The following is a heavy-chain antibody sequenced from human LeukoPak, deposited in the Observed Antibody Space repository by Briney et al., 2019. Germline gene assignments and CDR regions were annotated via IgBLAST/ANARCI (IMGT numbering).Heavy chain of an antibody. CDR3: ARAGSHWHYVY. J-gene: IGHJ4*02. Sequence: GGSMRLSCAASGFTFSGFSMSWVRQSPTKGLEWVANIKQDGSERYYVDSVKGRFTISRDNAKNSLSLQMNNLRVEDTAVYYCARAGSHWHYVYWGQGTVVTVSS. CDR2: IKQDGSER. D-gene: IGHD3-10*01. CDR1: GFTFSGFS. V-gene: IGHV3-7*01.